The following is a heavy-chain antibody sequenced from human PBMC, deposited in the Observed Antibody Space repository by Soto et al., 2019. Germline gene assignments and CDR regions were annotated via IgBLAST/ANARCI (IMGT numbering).Heavy chain of an antibody. J-gene: IGHJ6*02. V-gene: IGHV3-48*03. Sequence: PGGCLRLSGAASWFTILDYEMNLSLQTPGEGLEWLSYISSSGGTIKYADSVKGRFTISRDNAKNSLYLQMHSLRADDTAVYYCARDAFEIYYKFGLDVWGQGTPVTVSS. CDR1: WFTILDYE. CDR3: ARDAFEIYYKFGLDV. CDR2: ISSSGGTI. D-gene: IGHD3-10*01.